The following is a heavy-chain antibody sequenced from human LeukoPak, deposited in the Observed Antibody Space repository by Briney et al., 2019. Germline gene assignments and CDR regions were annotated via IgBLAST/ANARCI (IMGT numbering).Heavy chain of an antibody. V-gene: IGHV3-23*01. CDR2: ISGSGGST. CDR3: AKGRALEVVAAFNH. J-gene: IGHJ5*02. Sequence: GGSLRLSCAASGFTFSSYAMSWVRQAPGKGLEWVSAISGSGGSTYYADSVKGRFTISRDNSKNTLYLQMNSLRADDTAIYYCAKGRALEVVAAFNHWGQGTVVTASS. D-gene: IGHD2-15*01. CDR1: GFTFSSYA.